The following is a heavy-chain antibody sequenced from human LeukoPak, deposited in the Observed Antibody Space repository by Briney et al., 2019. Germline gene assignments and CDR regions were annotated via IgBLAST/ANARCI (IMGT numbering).Heavy chain of an antibody. Sequence: GGSLRLSCSASRFTFSSYAMYWVRQAPGKGLEYVSGISTNGGSTDYADSVKGRFTISRDNSKNTLYLQMSSLRTEDTAVYYCAKAHCSSTSCSRADNWGQGTLVTVSS. V-gene: IGHV3-64D*09. D-gene: IGHD2-2*01. CDR3: AKAHCSSTSCSRADN. CDR1: RFTFSSYA. CDR2: ISTNGGST. J-gene: IGHJ4*02.